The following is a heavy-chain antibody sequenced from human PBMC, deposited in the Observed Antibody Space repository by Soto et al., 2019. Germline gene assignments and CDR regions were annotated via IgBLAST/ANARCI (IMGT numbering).Heavy chain of an antibody. Sequence: GGSLRLSCAASGFTFSSYAMHWVRQAPGKGLEWVAVISYDGSNKYYADSVKGRFTISRDNSKNTLYLQMNSLRAEDTAVYYCARDRTPAAISNWFDPWGQGSLVTVSS. D-gene: IGHD2-2*02. CDR2: ISYDGSNK. J-gene: IGHJ5*02. CDR1: GFTFSSYA. V-gene: IGHV3-30-3*01. CDR3: ARDRTPAAISNWFDP.